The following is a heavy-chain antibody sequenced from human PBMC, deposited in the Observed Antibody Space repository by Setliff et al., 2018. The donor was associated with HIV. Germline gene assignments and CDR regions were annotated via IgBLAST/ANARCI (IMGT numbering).Heavy chain of an antibody. D-gene: IGHD3-22*01. CDR1: GYSFGDYW. J-gene: IGHJ3*01. CDR2: IFPSDSDT. Sequence: PGESLKISCRGFGYSFGDYWIGWVRQKPGQGLEWMGIIFPSDSDTRVNPSFQGQVTISADRSTYGAFIQWRSLKASDTGMYFCARHRVDTSMLVVKSPGAFDLWGQGTLVTVSS. CDR3: ARHRVDTSMLVVKSPGAFDL. V-gene: IGHV5-51*01.